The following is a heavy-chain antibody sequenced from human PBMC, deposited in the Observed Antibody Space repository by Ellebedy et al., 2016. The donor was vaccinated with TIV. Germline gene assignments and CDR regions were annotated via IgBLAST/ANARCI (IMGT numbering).Heavy chain of an antibody. CDR1: GFTFSSYA. D-gene: IGHD5-24*01. Sequence: PGGSLRLSCAAKGFTFSSYAMSWVRQAPGKGLEWVSTVSAIGGSTFYADSVKGRFTISRDNSKNILFLQMNSLRVEDTAVYYCVRDGYNNIPFDCWGQGTLVTVSS. J-gene: IGHJ4*02. V-gene: IGHV3-23*01. CDR3: VRDGYNNIPFDC. CDR2: VSAIGGST.